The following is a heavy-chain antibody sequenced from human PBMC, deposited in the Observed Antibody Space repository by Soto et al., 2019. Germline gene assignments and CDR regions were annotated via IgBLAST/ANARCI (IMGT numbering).Heavy chain of an antibody. D-gene: IGHD6-13*01. J-gene: IGHJ4*02. Sequence: GGSLRLSCAASGITFSTYAMSWVRQAPGKGLEWVSAISGSGGSTYYADSVKGRFTISRDKSKNTLYLQMNSLRAEDTALYYCAKSFSSNWYDYFDYWGQGSLVTVS. CDR3: AKSFSSNWYDYFDY. V-gene: IGHV3-23*01. CDR2: ISGSGGST. CDR1: GITFSTYA.